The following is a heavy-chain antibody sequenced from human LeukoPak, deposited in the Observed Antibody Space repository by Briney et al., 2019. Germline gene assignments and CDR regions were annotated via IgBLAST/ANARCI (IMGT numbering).Heavy chain of an antibody. D-gene: IGHD2-21*02. J-gene: IGHJ4*02. Sequence: GRSLRLSCAASGFTFSSYSMHWVRQAPGKGRDWVAVISYDGSNKYYADSVKVRCTISRDKYKNTLYLQMNSLRPEDTAVYYCARGHIAYCGGDCSWLIDYWGQGTLVTVSS. V-gene: IGHV3-30-3*01. CDR3: ARGHIAYCGGDCSWLIDY. CDR1: GFTFSSYS. CDR2: ISYDGSNK.